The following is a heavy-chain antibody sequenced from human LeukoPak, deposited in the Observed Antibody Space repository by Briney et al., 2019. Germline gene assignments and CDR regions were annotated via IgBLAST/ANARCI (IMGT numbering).Heavy chain of an antibody. CDR3: ARSLYYYDSSGYYYGLYYYYGMDV. CDR2: MNPNSGNT. D-gene: IGHD3-22*01. J-gene: IGHJ6*02. V-gene: IGHV1-8*01. CDR1: GYIFTSYD. Sequence: GASVKVSCKASGYIFTSYDINWVRQATGQGLEWMGWMNPNSGNTGYAQKFQGRVTMTRNTSISTAYMELSSLRSEDTAVYYYARSLYYYDSSGYYYGLYYYYGMDVWGQGTTVTVSS.